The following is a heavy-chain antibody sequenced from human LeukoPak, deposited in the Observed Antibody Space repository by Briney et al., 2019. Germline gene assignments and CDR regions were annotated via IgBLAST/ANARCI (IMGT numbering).Heavy chain of an antibody. Sequence: ASVKVSCKVSGYTFTSYGISWVRQAPGQGLEWMGWISAYNGNTNYAQKLQGRVTMTTDTSTSTAYMELRSLRSDDTAVYYCARIQNPIPWVDYWGQGTLVTVSS. CDR2: ISAYNGNT. CDR1: GYTFTSYG. J-gene: IGHJ4*02. D-gene: IGHD1-26*01. CDR3: ARIQNPIPWVDY. V-gene: IGHV1-18*01.